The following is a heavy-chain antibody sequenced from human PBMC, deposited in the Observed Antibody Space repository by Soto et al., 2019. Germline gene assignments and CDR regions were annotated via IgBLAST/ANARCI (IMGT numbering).Heavy chain of an antibody. Sequence: GGSLRLSCAASGFTFSSYAMSWVRQAPGKGLEWVSAISGSGGSTYYADSVKGRFTISRDNSKNTLYLQMNSLRAEDTAVYYFAKPSTYYYDSSGYYFDYWGQGTLVTVPS. J-gene: IGHJ4*02. CDR1: GFTFSSYA. CDR3: AKPSTYYYDSSGYYFDY. CDR2: ISGSGGST. D-gene: IGHD3-22*01. V-gene: IGHV3-23*01.